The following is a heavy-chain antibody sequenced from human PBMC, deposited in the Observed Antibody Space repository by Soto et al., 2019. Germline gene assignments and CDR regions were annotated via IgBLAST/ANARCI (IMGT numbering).Heavy chain of an antibody. CDR2: IYYSGST. Sequence: PSETLSLTCTVSGGSISSYYWSWIRQPPGKGLEWIGYIYYSGSTNYNPSLKSRVTISVGTSKNQFSLKLSSVTAADTAVYYCARASIPRIYFDYWGQGTLVTVSS. J-gene: IGHJ4*02. CDR1: GGSISSYY. V-gene: IGHV4-59*01. CDR3: ARASIPRIYFDY.